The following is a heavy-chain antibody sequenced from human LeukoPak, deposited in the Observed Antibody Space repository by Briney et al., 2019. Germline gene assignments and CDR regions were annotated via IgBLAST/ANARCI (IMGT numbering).Heavy chain of an antibody. CDR1: GFTFSSYW. CDR3: AREGEGSYLEGYFQH. CDR2: IKQDGSEK. Sequence: GGSLRLSCAASGFTFSSYWMSWVRQAPGKGLEWVANIKQDGSEKYYVDSVKGRFTISRDNAKNSLYLQMNSLRAEDTAVYYCAREGEGSYLEGYFQHWGQGTLVTVSS. V-gene: IGHV3-7*01. D-gene: IGHD3-16*02. J-gene: IGHJ1*01.